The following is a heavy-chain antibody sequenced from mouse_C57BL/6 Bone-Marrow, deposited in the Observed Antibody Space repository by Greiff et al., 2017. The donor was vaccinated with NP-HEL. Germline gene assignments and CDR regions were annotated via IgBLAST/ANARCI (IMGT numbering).Heavy chain of an antibody. V-gene: IGHV1-52*01. J-gene: IGHJ1*03. CDR3: ARGDCGSGYVWYFDV. D-gene: IGHD1-1*01. Sequence: QVQLQQPGAELVRPGSSVKLSCKASGYTFTSYWMHWVKQRPIQGLEWIGNIDPSDSETHYNQKFKDKATLTVDKSSSTAYMQLSSLTSEDSAVYYGARGDCGSGYVWYFDVWGTGTTVTVSS. CDR2: IDPSDSET. CDR1: GYTFTSYW.